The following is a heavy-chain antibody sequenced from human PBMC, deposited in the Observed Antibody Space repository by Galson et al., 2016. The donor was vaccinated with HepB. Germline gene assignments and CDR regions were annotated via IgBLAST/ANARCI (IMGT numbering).Heavy chain of an antibody. CDR3: TTLDSIVIFLGPLDP. CDR2: INPKNGGT. Sequence: SVKVSCKASGYTFTDYYIHRVRQAPGHGLEWMGWINPKNGGTNFAQKFQGRVAMTTDLSITTAYMELRRLTSDDTAIYYCTTLDSIVIFLGPLDPWGQGTLVTVSS. J-gene: IGHJ5*02. CDR1: GYTFTDYY. D-gene: IGHD2/OR15-2a*01. V-gene: IGHV1-2*02.